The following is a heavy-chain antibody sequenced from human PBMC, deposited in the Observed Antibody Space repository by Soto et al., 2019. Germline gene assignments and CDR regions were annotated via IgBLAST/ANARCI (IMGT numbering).Heavy chain of an antibody. CDR1: GGSISSSSYY. CDR3: ARPGIVGALSYFDY. J-gene: IGHJ4*02. Sequence: QLQLQEPGPGLVKPSETLSLTCTVSGGSISSSSYYWGWIRQPPGKGLEWIGSIYYSGSTYYNPSLKSRVTISVDTSKNQFSLKLTSVTAADTAVYYCARPGIVGALSYFDYWGQGTLVTVSS. D-gene: IGHD1-26*01. V-gene: IGHV4-39*01. CDR2: IYYSGST.